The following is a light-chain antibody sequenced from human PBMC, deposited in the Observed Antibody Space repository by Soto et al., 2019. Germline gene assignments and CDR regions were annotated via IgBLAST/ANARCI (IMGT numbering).Light chain of an antibody. V-gene: IGKV1-27*01. Sequence: DIQMTQSPSSLSASVGDRVTITCRASQGISNYLAWYQQKPGKVPKLLIYAASTLQSGVPSRFSVSGSATDFTLTISSLQPEDVATYYCHQYNDATWTFGPGTKVEIK. J-gene: IGKJ1*01. CDR3: HQYNDATWT. CDR2: AAS. CDR1: QGISNY.